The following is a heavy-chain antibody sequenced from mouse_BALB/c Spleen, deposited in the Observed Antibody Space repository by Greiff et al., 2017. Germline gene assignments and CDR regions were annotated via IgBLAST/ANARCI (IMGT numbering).Heavy chain of an antibody. CDR1: GYAFTNYL. CDR3: TGGYYGYDGGYAMDY. Sequence: VQLQQSGAELVRPGTSVKVSCKASGYAFTNYLIEWVKQRPGQGLEWIGVINPGSGGTNYNEKFKGKATLTADKSSSTAYMQLSSLTSEDSAVYYCTGGYYGYDGGYAMDYWGQGTSVTVSS. CDR2: INPGSGGT. D-gene: IGHD2-2*01. J-gene: IGHJ4*01. V-gene: IGHV1-54*01.